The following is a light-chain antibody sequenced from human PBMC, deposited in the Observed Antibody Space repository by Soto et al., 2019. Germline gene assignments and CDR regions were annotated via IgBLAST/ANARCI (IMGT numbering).Light chain of an antibody. CDR2: KNS. CDR3: AVWDDSLNGVV. J-gene: IGLJ3*02. V-gene: IGLV1-44*01. Sequence: QSVLTQPPSTSGTPGQRGTISCSGSSYNIGVNAVNWYQQFPGTAPKLLIYKNSQRPSGVPDRFSGSKSGTSASLAISGLQSEDEADYYCAVWDDSLNGVVFGGGTKLTVL. CDR1: SYNIGVNA.